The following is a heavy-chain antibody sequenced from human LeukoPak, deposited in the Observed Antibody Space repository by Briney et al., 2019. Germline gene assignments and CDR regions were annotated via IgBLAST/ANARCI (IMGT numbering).Heavy chain of an antibody. V-gene: IGHV4-30-2*03. CDR3: ARPDDYGDYPVGY. Sequence: SQTLSLTCAVSGGSISSGGYSWSWIRQPPGKGLKWIGNIYYSGSTYYNPSLRSRVTISVDTSKNQFSLKLSSVTAADTAVYYCARPDDYGDYPVGYWGQGTLVTVSS. CDR2: IYYSGST. CDR1: GGSISSGGYS. D-gene: IGHD4-17*01. J-gene: IGHJ4*02.